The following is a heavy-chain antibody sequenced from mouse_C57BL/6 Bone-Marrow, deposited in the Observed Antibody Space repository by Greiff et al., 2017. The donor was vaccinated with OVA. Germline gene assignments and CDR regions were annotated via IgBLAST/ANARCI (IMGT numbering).Heavy chain of an antibody. CDR2: INPNNGGT. D-gene: IGHD1-1*01. CDR1: GYTFTDYY. Sequence: EVQLQQSGPELVKPGASVKISCKASGYTFTDYYMNWVKQSHGKSLEWIGDINPNNGGTSYNQKFKGKATLTVDKSSSTAYMELRSLTSEDSAVYYCAREGTYYGSSYLDYWGQGTTLTVSS. J-gene: IGHJ2*01. CDR3: AREGTYYGSSYLDY. V-gene: IGHV1-26*01.